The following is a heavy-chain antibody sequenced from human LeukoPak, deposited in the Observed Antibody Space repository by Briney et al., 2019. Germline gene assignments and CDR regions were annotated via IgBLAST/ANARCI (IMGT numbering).Heavy chain of an antibody. D-gene: IGHD3-3*01. CDR3: ARDLAVLGVVFTSYMDV. V-gene: IGHV1-18*01. CDR1: GYTFISHG. Sequence: ASVKVSCTASGYTFISHGITWVRQAPGQGQEWMGWISTYSGNTHYAQKFQGRVTLTKGTATTTAYLELRSLRSDDTAVYYCARDLAVLGVVFTSYMDVWGQGTPVTVSS. CDR2: ISTYSGNT. J-gene: IGHJ6*03.